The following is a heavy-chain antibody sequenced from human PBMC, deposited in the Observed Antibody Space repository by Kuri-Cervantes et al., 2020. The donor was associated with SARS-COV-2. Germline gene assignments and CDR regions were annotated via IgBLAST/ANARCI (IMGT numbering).Heavy chain of an antibody. V-gene: IGHV1-8*02. Sequence: ASVKVSCKASGYTFTSYDINWVRQATGQGLEWMGWMNPNSGNTGYAQKFQGRVTMTKNTSISTAYMELSSLRSEDTAVYYCARDSGDWNPDGFDIWGQGTRVTVSS. CDR3: ARDSGDWNPDGFDI. D-gene: IGHD1-1*01. CDR1: GYTFTSYD. J-gene: IGHJ3*02. CDR2: MNPNSGNT.